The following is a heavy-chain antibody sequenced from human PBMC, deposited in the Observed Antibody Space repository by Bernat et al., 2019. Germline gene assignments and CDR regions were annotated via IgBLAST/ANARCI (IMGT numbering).Heavy chain of an antibody. CDR1: VGSISSGGYS. J-gene: IGHJ4*02. Sequence: QLQLQESGSGLVKPSQTLSLTCAVSVGSISSGGYSWSWIRHPPGKGLEWIGYIYHSGSTYYNPSHKSRVTISVDRSKNQFSLKLSPGTDEATAEYYGARVGYYGWGLDYWGQGTLVTVSS. CDR2: IYHSGST. D-gene: IGHD3-10*01. V-gene: IGHV4-30-2*01. CDR3: ARVGYYGWGLDY.